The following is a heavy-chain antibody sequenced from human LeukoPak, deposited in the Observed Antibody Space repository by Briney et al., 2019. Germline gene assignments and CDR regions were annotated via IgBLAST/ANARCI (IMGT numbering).Heavy chain of an antibody. D-gene: IGHD2-21*02. V-gene: IGHV5-51*01. J-gene: IGHJ3*02. CDR1: GYSFTSYW. CDR3: ARYCGGDCYSARDAFDI. CDR2: IYPGDSDT. Sequence: GESLQISCKGSGYSFTSYWIGWVRQMPGKGLEWMGIIYPGDSDTRYSPSFQGQVTISADKSISTAYLQWSSLKASDTAMYYCARYCGGDCYSARDAFDIWGQGTMVTVSS.